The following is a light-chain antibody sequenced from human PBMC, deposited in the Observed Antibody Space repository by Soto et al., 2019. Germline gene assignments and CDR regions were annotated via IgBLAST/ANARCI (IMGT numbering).Light chain of an antibody. V-gene: IGLV1-40*01. J-gene: IGLJ1*01. CDR1: SSNIGAGYD. CDR3: GSWDSSLSAYV. CDR2: GDS. Sequence: QSVLTQPPSVSGAPGQRVTISCTGSSSNIGAGYDVNWYQQLPETAPKLLIFGDSNRPSGVPDRFSGSKSGTSASLVITGFQTGDEADYYCGSWDSSLSAYVFGTGTKVTVL.